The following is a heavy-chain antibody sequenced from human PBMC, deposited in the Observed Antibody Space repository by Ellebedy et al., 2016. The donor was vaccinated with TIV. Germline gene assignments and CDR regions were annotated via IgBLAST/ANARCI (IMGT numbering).Heavy chain of an antibody. J-gene: IGHJ4*02. Sequence: GESLKISCEASGFTFSRFWMHWVRQVPGKGLVWVSNMKSDGSSTNYADSVKGRFTISGDNAKNTLYLQMNSLRGEDTAVYYCVSSSPVIDYWGQGTLVTVSS. V-gene: IGHV3-74*01. CDR1: GFTFSRFW. CDR3: VSSSPVIDY. CDR2: MKSDGSST. D-gene: IGHD6-13*01.